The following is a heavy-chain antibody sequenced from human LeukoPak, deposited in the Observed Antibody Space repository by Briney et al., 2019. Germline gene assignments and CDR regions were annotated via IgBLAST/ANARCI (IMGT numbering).Heavy chain of an antibody. CDR1: GFTFSSYA. V-gene: IGHV3-23*01. J-gene: IGHJ4*02. CDR3: AKVPAVLRYFDWLLSDFDY. D-gene: IGHD3-9*01. CDR2: ISGSGGST. Sequence: GGSLRLSCAASGFTFSSYAMSWVRQAPGKGLEWVSAISGSGGSTYYADSVKGRFTISRDNSKNTLYLQMNSLRAEDTAVYYCAKVPAVLRYFDWLLSDFDYWGQRTLVTVSS.